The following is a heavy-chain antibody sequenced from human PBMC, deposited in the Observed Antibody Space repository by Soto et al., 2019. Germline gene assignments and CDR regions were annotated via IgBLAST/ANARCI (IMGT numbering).Heavy chain of an antibody. CDR1: GFTFSSYA. CDR2: ISYDGSNK. V-gene: IGHV3-30-3*01. CDR3: ARDSGMYYYDSSGYDWFDP. J-gene: IGHJ5*02. D-gene: IGHD3-22*01. Sequence: QVQLVESGGGVVQPGRSLRLSCAASGFTFSSYAMHWVRQAPGKGLEWVAVISYDGSNKYYADSVKGRFTISRDNSKNTLYLQMNILRDEDTAVYYCARDSGMYYYDSSGYDWFDPWGQGTLVTVSS.